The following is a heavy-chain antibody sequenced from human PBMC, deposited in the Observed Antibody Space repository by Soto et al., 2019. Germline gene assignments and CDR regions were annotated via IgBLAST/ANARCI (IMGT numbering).Heavy chain of an antibody. V-gene: IGHV4-30-4*01. CDR1: GGSISNGGYY. D-gene: IGHD3-22*01. CDR2: IYYSGST. Sequence: SETLSLTCTVSGGSISNGGYYWRWIRQPPGKGLEWIGYIYYSGSTYYNPSLKSRVTISVDTSKNQFSLKLSSVTAADTAVYYCARVDSSGYSPYFDYWGQGTLVTVSS. J-gene: IGHJ4*02. CDR3: ARVDSSGYSPYFDY.